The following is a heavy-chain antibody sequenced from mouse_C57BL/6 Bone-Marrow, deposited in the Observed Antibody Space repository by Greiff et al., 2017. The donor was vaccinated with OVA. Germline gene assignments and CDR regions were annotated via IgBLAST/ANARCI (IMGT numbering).Heavy chain of an antibody. CDR2: IDPNSGGT. CDR3: AREGIYGGYAWFAY. D-gene: IGHD2-3*01. V-gene: IGHV1-72*01. CDR1: GYTFTSYW. Sequence: QVQLQQPGAELVKPGASVKLSCKASGYTFTSYWMHWVKQRPGRGLEWIGRIDPNSGGTKYNEKFKSKATLTVDKPSSTAYMQLSSLTSEDSAVEYCAREGIYGGYAWFAYWGQGTLVTVSA. J-gene: IGHJ3*01.